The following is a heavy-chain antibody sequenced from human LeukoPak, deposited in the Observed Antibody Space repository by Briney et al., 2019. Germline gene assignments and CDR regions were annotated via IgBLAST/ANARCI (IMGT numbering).Heavy chain of an antibody. Sequence: GASVKVSCKASGYTFTSYDINWVRQATGQGLEWMGWMNPNSGDTNYAQKFQGRVTMTRDTSISTAYLELSRLRSDDTAIYYCARYFVYCGSTNCYNDAFDIWGQGTMVTVSS. J-gene: IGHJ3*02. CDR1: GYTFTSYD. CDR2: MNPNSGDT. CDR3: ARYFVYCGSTNCYNDAFDI. D-gene: IGHD2-2*01. V-gene: IGHV1-2*02.